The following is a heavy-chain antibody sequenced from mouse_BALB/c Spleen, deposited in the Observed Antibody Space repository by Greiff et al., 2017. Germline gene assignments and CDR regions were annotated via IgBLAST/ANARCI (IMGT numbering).Heavy chain of an antibody. V-gene: IGHV1-54*01. CDR2: INPGSGGT. D-gene: IGHD2-3*01. CDR1: GYAFTNYL. CDR3: AREGGVYDGYYWYFDV. Sequence: VQLQQPGAELVRPGTSVKVSCKASGYAFTNYLIEWVKQRPGQGLEWIGVINPGSGGTNYNEKFKGKATLTADKSSSTAYMQLSSLTSDDSAVYFCAREGGVYDGYYWYFDVWGAGTTVTVSS. J-gene: IGHJ1*01.